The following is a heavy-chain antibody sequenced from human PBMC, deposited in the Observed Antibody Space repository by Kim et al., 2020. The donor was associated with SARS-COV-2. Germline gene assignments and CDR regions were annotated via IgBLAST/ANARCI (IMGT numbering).Heavy chain of an antibody. CDR1: GFTFRNYA. D-gene: IGHD3-9*01. V-gene: IGHV3-23*01. CDR3: AKGGLVIAKWYYYHGMDV. CDR2: ISGNGDST. J-gene: IGHJ6*02. Sequence: GGSLRLSCAASGFTFRNYAMSWVRQAPGKGLEWVSTISGNGDSTYYADSGKGRLTISRDNSKNTLYLQMNSLRAEDTAVYHCAKGGLVIAKWYYYHGMDVWGQGTTVTVSS.